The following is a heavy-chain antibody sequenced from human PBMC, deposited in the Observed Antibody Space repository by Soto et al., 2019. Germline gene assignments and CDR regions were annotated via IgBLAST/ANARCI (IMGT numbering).Heavy chain of an antibody. CDR3: ATRTQYYDSSGYYKSSILYHYFDY. J-gene: IGHJ4*02. CDR1: GGSISSSSYY. D-gene: IGHD3-22*01. CDR2: IYYSGST. V-gene: IGHV4-39*01. Sequence: SETLSLTCTVSGGSISSSSYYWGWIRQPPGKVLEWIGSIYYSGSTYYNPSLKSRVTISVDTSKNQFSLKLSSVTAADTAVYYCATRTQYYDSSGYYKSSILYHYFDYWGQGTLVTVSS.